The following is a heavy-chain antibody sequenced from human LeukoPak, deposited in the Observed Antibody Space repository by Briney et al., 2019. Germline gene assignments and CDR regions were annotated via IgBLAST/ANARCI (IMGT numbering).Heavy chain of an antibody. D-gene: IGHD3-3*01. V-gene: IGHV1-18*01. J-gene: IGHJ6*03. Sequence: ASVKVSCKASGYTFTSYGISWVRQAPGQRLEWMGWISAYNGNTNYAQKLQGRVTMTTDTSTSAAYMELRSLRSDDTAVYYCARDSGGIRFLEWLPNYYYYYMDVWGKGTTVTVSS. CDR2: ISAYNGNT. CDR1: GYTFTSYG. CDR3: ARDSGGIRFLEWLPNYYYYYMDV.